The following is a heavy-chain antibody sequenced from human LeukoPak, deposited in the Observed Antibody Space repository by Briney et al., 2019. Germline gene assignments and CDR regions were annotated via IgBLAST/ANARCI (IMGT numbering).Heavy chain of an antibody. CDR1: GYTFTGYY. D-gene: IGHD1-26*01. V-gene: IGHV1-2*02. J-gene: IGHJ4*02. CDR3: ARDPGWELPSPLDY. Sequence: ASVKVSCKASGYTFTGYYMHWVRQAPGQGLEWMGWINPNSGGTNYAQKFQGRVTVTRDTSISTAYMELSRLRSDDTAVYYCARDPGWELPSPLDYWGQGTLVTVSS. CDR2: INPNSGGT.